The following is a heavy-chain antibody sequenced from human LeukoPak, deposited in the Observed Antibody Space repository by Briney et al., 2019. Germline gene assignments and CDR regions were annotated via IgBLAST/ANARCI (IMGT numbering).Heavy chain of an antibody. Sequence: ASVKVSCKASGYTFTSYGISWARQAPGQGLEWMGWISAYNGNTNYAQKLQGRVTMTTDTSTSTAYMELRSLRSDDTAVYYCARAGYYGSGSNWFDPWGQGTLVTVSS. CDR3: ARAGYYGSGSNWFDP. CDR2: ISAYNGNT. CDR1: GYTFTSYG. D-gene: IGHD3-10*01. J-gene: IGHJ5*02. V-gene: IGHV1-18*01.